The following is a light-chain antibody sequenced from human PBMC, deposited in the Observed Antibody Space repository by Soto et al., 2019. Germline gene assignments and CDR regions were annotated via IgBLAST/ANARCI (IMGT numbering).Light chain of an antibody. CDR2: GAS. CDR3: QQYNNWPPVT. CDR1: QRISNN. Sequence: TGMTQSPGTLPVYPGGKVTLSCRSSQRISNNVACYQQRSGQAPRLLIYGASTRAPGVPARFSGSGSGTDFTLTLSRLQSEDFEVYYCQQYNNWPPVTFGQGTRLEIK. V-gene: IGKV3-15*01. J-gene: IGKJ5*01.